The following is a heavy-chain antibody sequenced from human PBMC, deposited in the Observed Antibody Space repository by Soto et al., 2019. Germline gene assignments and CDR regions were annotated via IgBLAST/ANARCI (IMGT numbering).Heavy chain of an antibody. J-gene: IGHJ6*02. CDR1: GFTFSSYA. CDR2: ISGSGGST. CDR3: AKGDFWSGYPLGYDMDV. D-gene: IGHD3-3*01. V-gene: IGHV3-23*01. Sequence: GGSLRLSCAASGFTFSSYAMSWVRQAPGKGLEWVSAISGSGGSTYYADSVKGRFTISRDNSKNTLYLQMNSLRAEDTAVYYCAKGDFWSGYPLGYDMDVWGQGTTVTVS.